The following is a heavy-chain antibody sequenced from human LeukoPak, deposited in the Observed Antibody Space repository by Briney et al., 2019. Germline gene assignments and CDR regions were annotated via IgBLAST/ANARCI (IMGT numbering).Heavy chain of an antibody. CDR2: ISSSSSTI. Sequence: GGSLRLSCAASGFTFSDYYMSWIRQAPGKGLEWVSYISSSSSTIYYADSVKGRFTISRDNAKNSLYLQMNSLRAEDTAVYYCARGGSSWKVYNWFDPWGQGTLVTVSS. V-gene: IGHV3-11*04. J-gene: IGHJ5*02. CDR3: ARGGSSWKVYNWFDP. D-gene: IGHD6-13*01. CDR1: GFTFSDYY.